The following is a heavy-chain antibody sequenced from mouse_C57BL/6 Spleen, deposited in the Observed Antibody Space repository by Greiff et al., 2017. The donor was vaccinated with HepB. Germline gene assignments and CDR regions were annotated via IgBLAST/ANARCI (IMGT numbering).Heavy chain of an antibody. J-gene: IGHJ4*01. CDR1: GFSLTSYG. CDR3: ARWSVYAMDY. V-gene: IGHV2-2*01. Sequence: VQLQQSGPGLVQPSQSLSITCTVSGFSLTSYGVHWVRQSPGKGLEWLGVIWSGGSTDYNAAFISRLSISKDNSKSQVFFKMNSLQADDTAIYYCARWSVYAMDYWGQGTSVTVSS. CDR2: IWSGGST.